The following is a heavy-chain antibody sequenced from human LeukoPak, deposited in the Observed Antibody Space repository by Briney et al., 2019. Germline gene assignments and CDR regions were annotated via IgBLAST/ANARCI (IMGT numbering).Heavy chain of an antibody. J-gene: IGHJ6*03. D-gene: IGHD5-18*01. CDR1: GGSISSYY. Sequence: SETLSLTCTVSGGSISSYYWSWIRQPPGKGLEWIGYIYYSGSTNYNPSLKSRVTISVDTSKNQFSLKLSSVTAADTAVYYCARDRGGGYSYGYNYYYYYMDVWGKGTTVTISS. CDR2: IYYSGST. V-gene: IGHV4-59*01. CDR3: ARDRGGGYSYGYNYYYYYMDV.